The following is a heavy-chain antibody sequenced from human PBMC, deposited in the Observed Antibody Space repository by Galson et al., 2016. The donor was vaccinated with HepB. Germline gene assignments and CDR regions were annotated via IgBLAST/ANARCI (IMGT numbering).Heavy chain of an antibody. CDR2: ISDNGHAT. CDR3: AKCPPGTRGSLDS. D-gene: IGHD1-14*01. CDR1: GFTFNSYA. J-gene: IGHJ4*02. Sequence: SLRLSCAGSGFTFNSYAMNWVRQAPGKGLEWISLISDNGHATYYADPVRGRFSIARNNPKKTLYPGMNSLRADDTAVYYCAKCPPGTRGSLDSWGQGTLVTVSS. V-gene: IGHV3-23*01.